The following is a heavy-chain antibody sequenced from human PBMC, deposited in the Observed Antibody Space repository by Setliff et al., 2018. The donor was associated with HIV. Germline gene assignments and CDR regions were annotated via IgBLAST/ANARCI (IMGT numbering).Heavy chain of an antibody. CDR2: INPSGGST. CDR3: ARGALVATIDYFDY. CDR1: GYTFTTYS. D-gene: IGHD5-12*01. J-gene: IGHJ4*02. Sequence: ASVKVSCKASGYTFTTYSIYWVRQAPGQGLEWMGIINPSGGSTSYAQKFQGRVTMTRDTSTSTVYMELSSLRSEDTAVYYCARGALVATIDYFDYWGQGTLVTVSS. V-gene: IGHV1-46*01.